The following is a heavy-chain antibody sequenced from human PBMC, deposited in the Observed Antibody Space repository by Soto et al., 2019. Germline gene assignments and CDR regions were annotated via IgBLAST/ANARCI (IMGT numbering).Heavy chain of an antibody. CDR2: ISSSSSTI. CDR3: ARDGYSGYDYLVY. D-gene: IGHD5-12*01. V-gene: IGHV3-48*01. Sequence: GGSLRLSCAASGFTFSSYSMNWVRQAPGKGLEWVSYISSSSSTIYYADSVKGRFTISRDNAKNSLYLQMNSLRAEDTAVYYCARDGYSGYDYLVYWGQGTLVTVSS. J-gene: IGHJ4*02. CDR1: GFTFSSYS.